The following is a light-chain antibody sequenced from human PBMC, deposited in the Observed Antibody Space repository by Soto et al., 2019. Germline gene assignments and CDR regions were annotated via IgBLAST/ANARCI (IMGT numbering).Light chain of an antibody. J-gene: IGKJ1*01. CDR3: QQYGSSPWWT. CDR2: GAS. Sequence: EIVMTQSPATLSVSPGERATLSCRASQSVSSSYLAWYQQKPGQAPRLLIYGASSRATGIPDRFSGSGSGTDFTLTISRLEPEDFAVYYCQQYGSSPWWTFGQGTKLDIK. CDR1: QSVSSSY. V-gene: IGKV3-20*01.